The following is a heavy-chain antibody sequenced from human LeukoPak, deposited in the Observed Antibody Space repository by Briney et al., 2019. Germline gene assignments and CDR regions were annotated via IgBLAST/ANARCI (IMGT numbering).Heavy chain of an antibody. J-gene: IGHJ6*02. V-gene: IGHV1-46*01. CDR1: GYTFTSYY. Sequence: GASVKVSCKASGYTFTSYYMHWVRQAPGQGLEWMGIINPSGGGTSYAQKFQGRVTMTRDTSTSIVYMELSSLRSEDTAVYYCARVSGYCSGGSCYGLPSHGMDVWGQGTTVTVSS. D-gene: IGHD2-15*01. CDR2: INPSGGGT. CDR3: ARVSGYCSGGSCYGLPSHGMDV.